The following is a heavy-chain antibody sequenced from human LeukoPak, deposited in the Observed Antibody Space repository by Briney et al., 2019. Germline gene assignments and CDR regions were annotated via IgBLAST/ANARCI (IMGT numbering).Heavy chain of an antibody. CDR2: ISGSGGST. V-gene: IGHV3-23*01. CDR1: GFTFSSYA. J-gene: IGHJ5*02. CDR3: AKDLSYGGYSLDWFDP. Sequence: GGSLRLSCAASGFTFSSYAMSWVRQAPGKGLEWVSAISGSGGSTYYADSVKGRFTISRDNSKNTLYLQMNSLRAEDTAVYYCAKDLSYGGYSLDWFDPWGQGTLVTVSS. D-gene: IGHD5-18*01.